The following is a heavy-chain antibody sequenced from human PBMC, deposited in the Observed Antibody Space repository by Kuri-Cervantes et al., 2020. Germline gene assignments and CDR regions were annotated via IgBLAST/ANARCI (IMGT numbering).Heavy chain of an antibody. CDR2: ISDSGDRS. V-gene: IGHV3-23*01. Sequence: GGSLRLSCAASGFTFSNAWMSWVRQAPGKGLEWVSSISDSGDRSHHTDSVKGRFTISRDNSKNTLYLQMNGLRVEDTAVYYCGKVSGPPLGWGQGTLVTVSS. D-gene: IGHD3-3*01. J-gene: IGHJ4*02. CDR1: GFTFSNAW. CDR3: GKVSGPPLG.